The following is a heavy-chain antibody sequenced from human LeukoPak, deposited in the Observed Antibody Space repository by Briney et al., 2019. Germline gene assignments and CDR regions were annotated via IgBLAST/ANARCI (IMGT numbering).Heavy chain of an antibody. CDR3: AKRGGTLFDY. Sequence: GGSLRLSCAASGFTFSNYAMSWVRQAPGKGLEWVSAISGSASSTYYADSVKGRFTISRDNSKNTLYLQMNSLRAEDTAVYYCAKRGGTLFDYWGQGTLVTVSS. J-gene: IGHJ4*02. CDR2: ISGSASST. V-gene: IGHV3-23*01. D-gene: IGHD3-16*01. CDR1: GFTFSNYA.